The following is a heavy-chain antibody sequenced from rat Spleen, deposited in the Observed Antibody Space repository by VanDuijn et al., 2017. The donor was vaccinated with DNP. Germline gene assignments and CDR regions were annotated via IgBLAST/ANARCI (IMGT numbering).Heavy chain of an antibody. CDR2: ITDTGGST. J-gene: IGHJ4*01. Sequence: EVQLVESGGGLVQPGRSLKLSCVASGFTFNNYWMTWIRQAPGKGLEWVASITDTGGSTYYPDSVKGRFTISRDNAKSTLYLQMNSLRSEDTATYYCTRGYYSGRVMDAWGQGTSVTVSS. CDR3: TRGYYSGRVMDA. CDR1: GFTFNNYW. V-gene: IGHV5-31*01. D-gene: IGHD1-1*01.